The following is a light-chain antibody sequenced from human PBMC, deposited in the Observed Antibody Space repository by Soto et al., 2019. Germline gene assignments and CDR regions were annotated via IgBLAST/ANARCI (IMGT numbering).Light chain of an antibody. Sequence: QSVLTQPASVSGSPGQSITISCTGTSSDVGGNKYVSWYQHYPGKAPKLMICDVSNRPSGFSNRFSGSKSGNTASLTISGLQAEDEADYYCSAFTGTTYVFGTGTKVTVL. CDR1: SSDVGGNKY. V-gene: IGLV2-14*03. J-gene: IGLJ1*01. CDR3: SAFTGTTYV. CDR2: DVS.